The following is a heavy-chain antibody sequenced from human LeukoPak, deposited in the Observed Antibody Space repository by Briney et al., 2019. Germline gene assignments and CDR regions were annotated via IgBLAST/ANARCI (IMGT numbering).Heavy chain of an antibody. CDR3: ARGPEAAAGTGDYYYYYMDV. D-gene: IGHD6-13*01. J-gene: IGHJ6*03. V-gene: IGHV1-18*01. CDR1: GYTFTSYG. Sequence: ASVKVSCKASGYTFTSYGISWVRQAPGQGLEWMGWISAYNGNTNYAQKLQGRVTMTTDTSTSTAYMELRSLRSDDTAVYYCARGPEAAAGTGDYYYYYMDVWGKGTTVTISS. CDR2: ISAYNGNT.